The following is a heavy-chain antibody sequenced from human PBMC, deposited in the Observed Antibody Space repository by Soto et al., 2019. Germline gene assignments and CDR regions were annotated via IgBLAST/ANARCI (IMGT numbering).Heavy chain of an antibody. J-gene: IGHJ4*02. D-gene: IGHD6-19*01. CDR1: GFTFSDYY. CDR3: ARIGAQWLDFDY. Sequence: QVQLVESGGGLVKPGGSLRLSCAASGFTFSDYYMSWIRQAPGKGLEWVSYISSSSSYTNYAYSVKGRFTISSDTAKNSLYLQMNSLRAEDTAVYYCARIGAQWLDFDYWGKGTLGTVSS. V-gene: IGHV3-11*06. CDR2: ISSSSSYT.